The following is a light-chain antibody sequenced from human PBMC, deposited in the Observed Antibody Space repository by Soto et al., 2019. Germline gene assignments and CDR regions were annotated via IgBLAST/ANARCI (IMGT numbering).Light chain of an antibody. CDR2: DVS. J-gene: IGLJ1*01. CDR1: SSDVGGYNY. V-gene: IGLV2-14*03. CDR3: CSYTSSSTPWF. Sequence: QSVRTQPASVSGSPGQSITISCTGTSSDVGGYNYVSWCQQHPGKAPKLMIYDVSDRPSGVSNRFSASKSGNTASLTISGLQAEDEADYYCCSYTSSSTPWFFGPGTKSPS.